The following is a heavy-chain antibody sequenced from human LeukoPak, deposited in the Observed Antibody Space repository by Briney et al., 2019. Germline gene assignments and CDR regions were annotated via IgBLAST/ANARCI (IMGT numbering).Heavy chain of an antibody. V-gene: IGHV1-8*01. J-gene: IGHJ4*02. CDR1: GYTFTSYD. D-gene: IGHD2-2*01. CDR3: AGGGLYCSSTSCYPEGLY. Sequence: ASVKVSCKASGYTFTSYDINWVRQATGQGLEWMGWMNPNSGNTGYAQKFQGRVTMTRNTSISTAYMELSSLRSEDTAVYYCAGGGLYCSSTSCYPEGLYWGQGTLVTVSS. CDR2: MNPNSGNT.